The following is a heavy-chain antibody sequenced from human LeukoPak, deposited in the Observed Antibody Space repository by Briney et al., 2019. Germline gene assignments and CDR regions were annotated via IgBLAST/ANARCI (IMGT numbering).Heavy chain of an antibody. CDR1: GFTFSSYA. V-gene: IGHV3-23*01. J-gene: IGHJ4*02. CDR3: AKIPCSSTSCYKYAIPTLYFDY. D-gene: IGHD2-2*02. Sequence: PGGSLRLSCAASGFTFSSYAMSWVRQAPGKGLEWVSAISGSGGSTYYADSVKGRFTISRDNSKNTLDLQMNSLRAEDTAVYYCAKIPCSSTSCYKYAIPTLYFDYWGQGTLVTVSS. CDR2: ISGSGGST.